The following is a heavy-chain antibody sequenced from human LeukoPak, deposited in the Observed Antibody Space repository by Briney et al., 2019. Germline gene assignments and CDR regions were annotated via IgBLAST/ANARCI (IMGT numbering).Heavy chain of an antibody. D-gene: IGHD2-21*01. V-gene: IGHV3-30-3*01. J-gene: IGHJ4*02. Sequence: GGSLRLSCATSGFTFSSYAMHWVRQAPGKGLEWVAVISYDGSNKYYADSVKGRFTISRDNSKNTLYLQMNSLRAEDTAVYYCARDPNQLLFGESPFDYWGQGTLVTVSS. CDR1: GFTFSSYA. CDR3: ARDPNQLLFGESPFDY. CDR2: ISYDGSNK.